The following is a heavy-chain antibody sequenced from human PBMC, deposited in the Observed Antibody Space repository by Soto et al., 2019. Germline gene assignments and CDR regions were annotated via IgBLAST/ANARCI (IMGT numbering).Heavy chain of an antibody. J-gene: IGHJ4*02. CDR2: ISWDGGST. CDR3: AKDSKDYYDSSGYYGS. V-gene: IGHV3-43*01. D-gene: IGHD3-22*01. CDR1: GFTFDDYT. Sequence: EVQLVESRGVVVQPGGSLRLSCAASGFTFDDYTMHWVRQAPGKGLEWVSLISWDGGSTYYADSVKGRFTISRDNSKNSLYLQMNSLRTEDTALYYCAKDSKDYYDSSGYYGSWGQGTLVTVSS.